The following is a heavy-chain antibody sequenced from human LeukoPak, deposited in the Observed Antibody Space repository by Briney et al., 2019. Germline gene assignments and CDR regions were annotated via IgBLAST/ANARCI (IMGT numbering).Heavy chain of an antibody. V-gene: IGHV1-18*01. D-gene: IGHD3-22*01. Sequence: ASVKVSCKASGYTFTSYGISWVRQAPGQGLEWMGWISAYNGNTNYAQKLQGRVTMTTDTSTSTAYMELRSLRSDDTAVYYCARSEAIGDSSGYYWSSYYFDYWGQGTLVTVSS. CDR2: ISAYNGNT. CDR3: ARSEAIGDSSGYYWSSYYFDY. J-gene: IGHJ4*02. CDR1: GYTFTSYG.